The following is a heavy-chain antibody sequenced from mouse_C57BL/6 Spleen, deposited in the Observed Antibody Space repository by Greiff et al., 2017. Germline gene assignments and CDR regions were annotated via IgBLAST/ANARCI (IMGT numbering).Heavy chain of an antibody. CDR1: GYTFTDYY. J-gene: IGHJ4*01. CDR3: ARRGGTEAMDY. Sequence: QVQLKESGAELVRPGASVKLSCKASGYTFTDYYINWVKQRPGQGLEWIARIYPGSGNTYYNEKFKGKATLTAEKSSSTAYMQLSSLTSEDSAVYFCARRGGTEAMDYWGQGTSVTVSS. CDR2: IYPGSGNT. V-gene: IGHV1-76*01. D-gene: IGHD3-3*01.